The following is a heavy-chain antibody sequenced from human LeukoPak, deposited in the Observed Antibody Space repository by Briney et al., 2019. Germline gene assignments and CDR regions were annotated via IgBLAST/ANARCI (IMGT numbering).Heavy chain of an antibody. D-gene: IGHD3-16*01. CDR2: INGNGDNT. CDR1: GFTLSSYA. V-gene: IGHV3-23*01. J-gene: IGHJ4*02. Sequence: GGSLRLSCAASGFTLSSYAMTWVRQAPGKGLEWVSTINGNGDNTYYADSVKGRVTISRDNSKNTLYLQMNSLRVEDTAVYYCARRGDYFPFDYWGQGILVTVSS. CDR3: ARRGDYFPFDY.